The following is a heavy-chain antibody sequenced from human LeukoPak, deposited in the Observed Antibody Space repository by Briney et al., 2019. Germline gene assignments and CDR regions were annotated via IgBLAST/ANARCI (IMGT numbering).Heavy chain of an antibody. CDR2: ISHSGST. J-gene: IGHJ4*02. Sequence: SETLSLTCAVSGYSIRSGYNWGWIRQSPGKGLEWIGSISHSGSTYYNPSLKSRITISVDTSKNQFSLKLSSVTAADTAIYYCARAYYDNSGYYSLGYWGQGTLVIVSS. V-gene: IGHV4-38-2*01. CDR1: GYSIRSGYN. CDR3: ARAYYDNSGYYSLGY. D-gene: IGHD3-22*01.